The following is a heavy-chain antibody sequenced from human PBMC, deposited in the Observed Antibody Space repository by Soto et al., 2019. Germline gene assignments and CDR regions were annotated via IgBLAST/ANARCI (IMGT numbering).Heavy chain of an antibody. V-gene: IGHV4-39*01. CDR3: ARLGGQWLYNYYYGMDV. Sequence: SETLSLTCTVSGGSISSSSYYWGWIRQPPGKGLEWIGSIYYIGSTYYNPSLKSRVTISVDTSKNQFSLKLSSVTAADTAVYYCARLGGQWLYNYYYGMDVWGQGTTVTVSS. CDR1: GGSISSSSYY. CDR2: IYYIGST. J-gene: IGHJ6*02. D-gene: IGHD6-19*01.